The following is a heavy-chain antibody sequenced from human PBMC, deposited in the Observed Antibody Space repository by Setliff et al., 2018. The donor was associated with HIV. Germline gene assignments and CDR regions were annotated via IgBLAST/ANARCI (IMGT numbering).Heavy chain of an antibody. CDR1: NCTLINYA. Sequence: SVKVSCKASNCTLINYAISWVRQAPGQGLEWMGGIIPIFGTAKYAQKFQGRVTITTDESTSTAYMELSSLGSEDTAVYYCADGLVSQKVPFDPWGQGTLVTV. CDR3: ADGLVSQKVPFDP. V-gene: IGHV1-69*05. CDR2: IIPIFGTA. D-gene: IGHD3-9*01. J-gene: IGHJ5*02.